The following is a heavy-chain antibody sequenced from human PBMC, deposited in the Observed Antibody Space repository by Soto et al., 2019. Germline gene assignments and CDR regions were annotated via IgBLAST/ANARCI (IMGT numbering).Heavy chain of an antibody. D-gene: IGHD3-9*01. CDR1: GGSISSSNW. J-gene: IGHJ6*02. CDR3: ARDTREHDILTGYYYYYGMDV. V-gene: IGHV4-4*02. CDR2: IYHSGST. Sequence: PSETLSLTCAVSGGSISSSNWWSWVRQPPGKGLEWIGEIYHSGSTNYNPSLKSRVTISVDKSKNHFSLKLSSVTAADTAVYYCARDTREHDILTGYYYYYGMDVWGQGTTVT.